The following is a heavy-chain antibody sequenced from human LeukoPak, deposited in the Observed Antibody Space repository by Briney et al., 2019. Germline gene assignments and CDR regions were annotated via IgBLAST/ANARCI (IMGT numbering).Heavy chain of an antibody. Sequence: GRSLRLSCAASGFTFSSYAMHWVRQAAGKGLEWVAVISYDGSNKYYADSVEGRFTISRDNSKNTLYLQMNSLRAEDTAVYYCARLFRVVVPAANTHFDYWGQGTLVTVSS. CDR2: ISYDGSNK. D-gene: IGHD2-2*01. V-gene: IGHV3-30*04. CDR1: GFTFSSYA. CDR3: ARLFRVVVPAANTHFDY. J-gene: IGHJ4*02.